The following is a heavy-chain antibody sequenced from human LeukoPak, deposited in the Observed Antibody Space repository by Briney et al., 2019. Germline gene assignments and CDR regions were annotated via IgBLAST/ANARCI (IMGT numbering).Heavy chain of an antibody. J-gene: IGHJ3*01. D-gene: IGHD3/OR15-3a*01. CDR1: GYTFTSYA. Sequence: GASVKVSCKASGYTFTSYAMNWVRQAPGQGLEWMGWINPNSGGTKNAQKFQGRVTMTRDTSIRTAYMELSRLRSDDTAVYYCARSKSYSQFLDQIDDTFDFWGQGTLVTVSS. V-gene: IGHV1-2*02. CDR3: ARSKSYSQFLDQIDDTFDF. CDR2: INPNSGGT.